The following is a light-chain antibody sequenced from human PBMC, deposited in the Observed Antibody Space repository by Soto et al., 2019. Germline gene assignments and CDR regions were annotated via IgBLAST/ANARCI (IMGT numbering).Light chain of an antibody. CDR1: QSVSSSY. J-gene: IGKJ1*01. V-gene: IGKV3-20*01. Sequence: EIVLTQSPGTLSLSPGERVTLSCRASQSVSSSYLAWYQQKPGQAPRLIIYGTSSRSTGIPDRFSGSGSGTDSALTISSLEPDDYAVYYGQRYDHSSPSWTFGRGTKVEIK. CDR2: GTS. CDR3: QRYDHSSPSWT.